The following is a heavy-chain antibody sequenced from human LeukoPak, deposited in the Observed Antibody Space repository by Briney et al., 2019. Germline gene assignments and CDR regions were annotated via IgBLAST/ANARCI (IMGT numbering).Heavy chain of an antibody. D-gene: IGHD6-13*01. J-gene: IGHJ2*01. CDR3: AKGYIIAGRQWYLDL. V-gene: IGHV3-7*01. CDR2: INHDGRET. Sequence: GGSLRLTCLGSGFNFRYFWMSWVRQAPGKGLEWVANINHDGRETYYADSVKGRFIISRDNAKDSLYLQMNSLRAEDAAVYYCAKGYIIAGRQWYLDLWGRGTLVGVSS. CDR1: GFNFRYFW.